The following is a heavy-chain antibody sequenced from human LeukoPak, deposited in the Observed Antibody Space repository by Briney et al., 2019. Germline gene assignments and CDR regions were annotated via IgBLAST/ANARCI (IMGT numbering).Heavy chain of an antibody. CDR3: ASLGRYSSGWYDY. CDR1: GFTFSSYS. CDR2: ISSSSSYI. J-gene: IGHJ4*02. Sequence: GGSLRLSCAASGFTFSSYSMNWVRQAPGKGLEWVSSISSSSSYIYYADSVKGRFTISRDNAKNSLYLQMNSLRAEDTAAYYCASLGRYSSGWYDYWGQGTLVTVSS. V-gene: IGHV3-21*01. D-gene: IGHD6-19*01.